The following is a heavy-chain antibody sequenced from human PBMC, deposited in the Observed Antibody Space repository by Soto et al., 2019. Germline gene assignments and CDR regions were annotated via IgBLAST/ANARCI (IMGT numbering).Heavy chain of an antibody. CDR1: GYTFTGYY. J-gene: IGHJ6*02. CDR2: INPNSGGT. CDR3: ARRGSVYYYYYGMDV. Sequence: ASVVSCKASGYTFTGYYMHWVRQAPGQGLEWMGWINPNSGGTNYAQKFQGRVTMTRDTSISTAYMELSRLRSDDTAVYYCARRGSVYYYYYGMDVWGQGTTVTVSS. D-gene: IGHD3-10*01. V-gene: IGHV1-2*02.